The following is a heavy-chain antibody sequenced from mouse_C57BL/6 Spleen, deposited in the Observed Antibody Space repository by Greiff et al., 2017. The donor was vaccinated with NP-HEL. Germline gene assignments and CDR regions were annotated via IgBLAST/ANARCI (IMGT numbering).Heavy chain of an antibody. J-gene: IGHJ3*01. V-gene: IGHV1-50*01. CDR2: IDPSDSYT. Sequence: QVQLQQPGAELVKPGASVKLSCKASGYTFTSYWMQWVKQRPGQGLEWIGEIDPSDSYTNYNQKFKGKATLTVDTSSSTAYMQLSSLTSEDTAVDYGARAHDYGSSYRAYWGQGTLVTVSA. CDR3: ARAHDYGSSYRAY. CDR1: GYTFTSYW. D-gene: IGHD1-1*01.